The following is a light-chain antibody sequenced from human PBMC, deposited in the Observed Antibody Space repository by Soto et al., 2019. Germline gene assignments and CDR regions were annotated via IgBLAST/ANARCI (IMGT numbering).Light chain of an antibody. Sequence: QSVLTQPPSVSGAPGQRVTISCTGTSSNIGAGYDVHWYQHLPGTAPKLLIYGNTIRPSGVPDRFSGSKSGTPASLAITGLQAEDEADYYCQSYDRSLRGYVFGTGTKVTVL. CDR2: GNT. J-gene: IGLJ1*01. CDR1: SSNIGAGYD. CDR3: QSYDRSLRGYV. V-gene: IGLV1-40*01.